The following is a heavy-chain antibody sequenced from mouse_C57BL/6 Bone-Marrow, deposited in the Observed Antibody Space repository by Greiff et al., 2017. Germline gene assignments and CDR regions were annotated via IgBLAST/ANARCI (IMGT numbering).Heavy chain of an antibody. Sequence: EVQLQQSGPVLVKPGASVKMSCKASGYTFTDYYMNWVKQSHGKSLEWIGVINPYNGGPSYNQKFKGKATLTVDKSSSTAYMELNSLTSEDSAVYYCARWGLYYYGSSYFDYGGQGTTLTVAS. CDR3: ARWGLYYYGSSYFDY. J-gene: IGHJ2*01. D-gene: IGHD1-1*01. V-gene: IGHV1-19*01. CDR2: INPYNGGP. CDR1: GYTFTDYY.